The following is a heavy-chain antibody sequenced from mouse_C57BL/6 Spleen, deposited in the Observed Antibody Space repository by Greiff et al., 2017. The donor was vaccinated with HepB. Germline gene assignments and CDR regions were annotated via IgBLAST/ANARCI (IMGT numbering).Heavy chain of an antibody. J-gene: IGHJ3*01. CDR2: INPGSGGT. V-gene: IGHV1-54*01. D-gene: IGHD2-4*01. CDR3: ARGFYYDFAY. Sequence: VQLQQSGAELVRPGTSVKVSCKASGYAFTNYLIEWVKQRPGQGLEWIGVINPGSGGTNYNEKFKGKATLTADKSSSTAYMQLSSLTSEDSAVYFCARGFYYDFAYWGQGTLVTVSA. CDR1: GYAFTNYL.